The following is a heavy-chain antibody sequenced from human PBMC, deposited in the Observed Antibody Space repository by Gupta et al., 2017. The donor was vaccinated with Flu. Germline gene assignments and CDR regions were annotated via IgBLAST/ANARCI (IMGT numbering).Heavy chain of an antibody. J-gene: IGHJ4*02. CDR1: GGSVSRDY. CDR2: IYDSTTI. Sequence: QVQLQESGPRLVKPSETLSLTCAVSGGSVSRDYWIWIRQPPGQGLEWIGFIYDSTTINYNPALESRVTISADTPKNQFSLKLRFVTDADTAVYYCARLLTPYGSGIDYWGQGTLVTVSS. CDR3: ARLLTPYGSGIDY. V-gene: IGHV4-59*08. D-gene: IGHD6-19*01.